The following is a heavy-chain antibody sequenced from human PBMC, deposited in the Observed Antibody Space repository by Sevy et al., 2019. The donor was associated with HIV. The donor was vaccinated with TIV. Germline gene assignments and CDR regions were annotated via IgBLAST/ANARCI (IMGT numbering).Heavy chain of an antibody. CDR3: AGDWGGYCINTNCRPSYGMDV. CDR1: GFTFSSYA. J-gene: IGHJ6*02. CDR2: FSYDGSNK. V-gene: IGHV3-30*04. Sequence: GGSLRLSCAASGFTFSSYAMHWVRQAPGKGLEWVAVFSYDGSNKYYADSVKGRFTISRDNSKNTLYLQMNSLRAEDTAVYYCAGDWGGYCINTNCRPSYGMDVWGQGTTVTVSS. D-gene: IGHD2-2*01.